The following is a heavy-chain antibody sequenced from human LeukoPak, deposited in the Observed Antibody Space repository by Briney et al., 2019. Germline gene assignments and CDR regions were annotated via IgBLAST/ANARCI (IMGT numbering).Heavy chain of an antibody. D-gene: IGHD3-22*01. CDR1: GFTFSSYA. CDR3: AKDPTHYYDSSGYYH. CDR2: ISGSGGST. J-gene: IGHJ5*02. Sequence: PGGSLRLSCAASGFTFSSYAMSWVRQAPGKGLEWVSAISGSGGSTYYADSVKGRFTISRDNSKNTLYLQMNSLRAEDTAVYYCAKDPTHYYDSSGYYHWGQGTLVTVSS. V-gene: IGHV3-23*01.